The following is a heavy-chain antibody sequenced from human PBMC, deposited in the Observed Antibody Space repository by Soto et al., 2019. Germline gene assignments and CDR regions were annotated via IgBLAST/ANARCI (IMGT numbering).Heavy chain of an antibody. V-gene: IGHV4-31*03. J-gene: IGHJ6*02. Sequence: LSLTCTVSGGSIRSGGYYWSWVRQNPRRGLEWIGNIYYSGNTYYNPSLKSRLTISVDTSKNQFSLNLSSVTAADTAVYYCARDRLMATAGTARHYFGLDVWGQGTTVTVSS. CDR2: IYYSGNT. CDR1: GGSIRSGGYY. CDR3: ARDRLMATAGTARHYFGLDV. D-gene: IGHD5-18*01.